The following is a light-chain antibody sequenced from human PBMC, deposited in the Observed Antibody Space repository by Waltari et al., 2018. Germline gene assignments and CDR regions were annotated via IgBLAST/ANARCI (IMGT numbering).Light chain of an antibody. J-gene: IGLJ2*01. CDR1: SRNIFS. Sequence: SSALTQDPAMSVALGQTVTITCRGQSRNIFSANWYQQKPGQAPLLVLYDENKRPSGIPDRFSGSSSGSSASLIITGAQAEDEAAYYCNSRDTRGNHVLFGGGTKLTVL. V-gene: IGLV3-19*01. CDR3: NSRDTRGNHVL. CDR2: DEN.